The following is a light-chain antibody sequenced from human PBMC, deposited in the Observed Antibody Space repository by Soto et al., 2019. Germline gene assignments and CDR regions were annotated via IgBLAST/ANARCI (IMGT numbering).Light chain of an antibody. CDR2: GAS. CDR1: QSVSSSY. Sequence: EIVMTQSPATLSVSPGERATVSCRASQSVSSSYLAWYQQKPGQAPRLLIYGASTRAAGIPDRFSGSGSGTDFTLTISRLEPEDFAVYYCQQYGSSLPLTFGGGTKVDIK. V-gene: IGKV3-20*01. J-gene: IGKJ4*01. CDR3: QQYGSSLPLT.